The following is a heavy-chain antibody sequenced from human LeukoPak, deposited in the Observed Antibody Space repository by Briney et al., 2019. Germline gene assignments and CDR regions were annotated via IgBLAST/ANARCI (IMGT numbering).Heavy chain of an antibody. V-gene: IGHV1-69*13. D-gene: IGHD3-10*01. CDR1: GGTFSSYA. Sequence: SVKVSCKASGGTFSSYAISWVRQAPGQGLEWMGGIIPIFGTANYAQKFQGRVTITADESTSTAYMELSSLRSEDTAVYYCARDRNYYGSGSYYHWGQGTLVTVSS. CDR3: ARDRNYYGSGSYYH. CDR2: IIPIFGTA. J-gene: IGHJ4*02.